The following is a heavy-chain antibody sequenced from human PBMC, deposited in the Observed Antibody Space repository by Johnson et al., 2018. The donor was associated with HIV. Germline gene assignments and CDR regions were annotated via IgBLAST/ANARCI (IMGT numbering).Heavy chain of an antibody. CDR2: ISYDGSNK. CDR3: AKDVGGWELVLDAFDI. V-gene: IGHV3-30*18. D-gene: IGHD1-26*01. J-gene: IGHJ3*02. Sequence: QMQLVESGGGVVQPGRSLRLSCAASGFTFSSYGMHWVRQAPGKGLEWVAVISYDGSNKYYADSVKGRFTISRDNSKNTLYLQMNSLRAEDTAVYYCAKDVGGWELVLDAFDIWGQGTMVTVSS. CDR1: GFTFSSYG.